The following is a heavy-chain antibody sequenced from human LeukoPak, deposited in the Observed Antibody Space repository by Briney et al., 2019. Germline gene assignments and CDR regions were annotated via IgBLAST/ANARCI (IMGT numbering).Heavy chain of an antibody. Sequence: SGTLSLTCDASGGSITSSNWWSWVRQPPGKGLEWIGEIYHNGDTNYNPSLKSRVTISVDKSKNQFSLKVRSVTAADTAQYYCARGYSGYDYYFDYWGQGTLVTVSS. V-gene: IGHV4-4*02. CDR1: GGSITSSNW. CDR2: IYHNGDT. J-gene: IGHJ4*02. D-gene: IGHD5-12*01. CDR3: ARGYSGYDYYFDY.